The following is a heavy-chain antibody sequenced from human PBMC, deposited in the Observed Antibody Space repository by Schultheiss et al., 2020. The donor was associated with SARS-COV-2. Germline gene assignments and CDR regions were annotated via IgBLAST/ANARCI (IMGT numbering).Heavy chain of an antibody. V-gene: IGHV3-23*01. J-gene: IGHJ4*02. D-gene: IGHD3-22*01. Sequence: GESLKISCAASGFTFSSYAMSWVRQAPGKGLEWVSAISGSGGSTYYADSVKGRFTISRDNSKNTLYLQMNSLRAEDTAVYYCAKFGYYYDSSGYFDYWGQGTLVTVSS. CDR2: ISGSGGST. CDR1: GFTFSSYA. CDR3: AKFGYYYDSSGYFDY.